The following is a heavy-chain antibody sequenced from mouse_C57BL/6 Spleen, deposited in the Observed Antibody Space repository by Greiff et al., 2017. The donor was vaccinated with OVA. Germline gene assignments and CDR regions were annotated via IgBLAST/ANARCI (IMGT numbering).Heavy chain of an antibody. V-gene: IGHV1-54*01. CDR3: ARRGGLLDYFDY. Sequence: VQLVESGAELVRPGTSVKVSCKASGYAFTNYLIEWVKQRPGQGLEWIGVINPGSGGTNYNEKFKGKATLTADKSSSTAYMQLSSLTSEDSAVYFCARRGGLLDYFDYWGQGTTLTVSS. CDR1: GYAFTNYL. J-gene: IGHJ2*01. CDR2: INPGSGGT. D-gene: IGHD2-3*01.